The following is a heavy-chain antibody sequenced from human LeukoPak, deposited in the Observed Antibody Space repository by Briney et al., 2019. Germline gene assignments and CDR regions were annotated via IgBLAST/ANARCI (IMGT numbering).Heavy chain of an antibody. V-gene: IGHV1-46*01. J-gene: IGHJ5*02. CDR1: GYTFIGYY. CDR3: ALGGVAARPDFAYNWFDP. CDR2: INPSGGST. Sequence: GASVKVSCTASGYTFIGYYIHWVRQAPGQGLEWMGIINPSGGSTSYAQKFQGGVTMTRDASTSTVYMELSSLRSEDTAVYYRALGGVAARPDFAYNWFDPWGQGTLVTVSS. D-gene: IGHD6-6*01.